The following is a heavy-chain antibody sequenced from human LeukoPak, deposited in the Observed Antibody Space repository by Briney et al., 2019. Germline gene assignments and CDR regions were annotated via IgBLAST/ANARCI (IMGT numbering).Heavy chain of an antibody. CDR3: AKHLFHYRKYNSDYGVLDT. CDR1: GFTFSNYA. D-gene: IGHD4-17*01. Sequence: GGSLRLSCRASGFTFSNYAINWVRQAPGKGLEWVAAISYDGIDIACADSVRGRFTISRDNSKSTLYLQMSSLRAEDSALYYCAKHLFHYRKYNSDYGVLDTWGQGTLVTVSS. CDR2: ISYDGIDI. V-gene: IGHV3-30*18. J-gene: IGHJ5*02.